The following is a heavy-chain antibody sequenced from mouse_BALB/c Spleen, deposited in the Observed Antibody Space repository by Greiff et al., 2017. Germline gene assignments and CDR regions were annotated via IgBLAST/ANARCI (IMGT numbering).Heavy chain of an antibody. CDR3: ARGKNGYDWYFDV. Sequence: EVKVVESGGGLVKPGGSLKLSCAASGFTFSSYAMSWVRQSPEKRLEWVAEISSGGSYTYYPDTVTGRFTISRDNAKNTLYLEMSSLRSEDTAMYYCARGKNGYDWYFDVWGAGTTVTVSS. V-gene: IGHV5-9-4*01. CDR2: ISSGGSYT. J-gene: IGHJ1*01. D-gene: IGHD2-14*01. CDR1: GFTFSSYA.